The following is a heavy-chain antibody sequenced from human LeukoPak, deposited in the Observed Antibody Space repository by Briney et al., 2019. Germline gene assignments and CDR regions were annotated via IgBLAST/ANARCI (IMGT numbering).Heavy chain of an antibody. J-gene: IGHJ4*02. Sequence: GGSLRLSCAASGFTFSSYGMNWVRQAPGKGLEWVSSISSSSSYIYYADSVKGRFTISRDNAKNSLYLQMNSLRAEDTAVYYCARDDTADGDYVQLVGATLDYWGQGTLVTVSS. CDR1: GFTFSSYG. D-gene: IGHD1-26*01. CDR3: ARDDTADGDYVQLVGATLDY. V-gene: IGHV3-21*01. CDR2: ISSSSSYI.